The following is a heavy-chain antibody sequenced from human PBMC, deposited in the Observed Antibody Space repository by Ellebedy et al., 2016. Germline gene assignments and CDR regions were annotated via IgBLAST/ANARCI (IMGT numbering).Heavy chain of an antibody. CDR3: ARDQEASQYYYGSGTYIVWFDP. V-gene: IGHV1-18*01. D-gene: IGHD3-10*01. J-gene: IGHJ5*02. CDR2: ISAYNGHT. CDR1: GYTFTSYG. Sequence: ASVKVSCKASGYTFTSYGISWVRQAPGQGLEWMGWISAYNGHTNYAQKLQGRVTMTTDSSTSTAYMDLRSLTPDDTAVYYCARDQEASQYYYGSGTYIVWFDPWGPGTLVTVSP.